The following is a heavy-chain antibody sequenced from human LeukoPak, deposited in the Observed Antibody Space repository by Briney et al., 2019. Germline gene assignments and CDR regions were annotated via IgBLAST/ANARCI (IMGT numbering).Heavy chain of an antibody. V-gene: IGHV3-30*18. CDR1: GFTFSSYG. J-gene: IGHJ4*02. D-gene: IGHD1-1*01. CDR3: AKGGVHEAFDY. Sequence: GSLRLSCAASGFTFSSYGMHWVRQAPGKGLEWVAVISYDGSNKYYADSVKGRFTISRDNSKNTLYLQMNSLRAEDTAVYYCAKGGVHEAFDYWGQGTLVTVSS. CDR2: ISYDGSNK.